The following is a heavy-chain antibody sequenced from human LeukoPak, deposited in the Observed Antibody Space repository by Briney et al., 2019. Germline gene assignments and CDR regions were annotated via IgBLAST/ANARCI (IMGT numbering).Heavy chain of an antibody. CDR2: IWYDGSNK. Sequence: GRSLRLSCAASGFTFNSYGMHWVRQAPGKGLEWVALIWYDGSNKYYADSVKGRFTISRDNSKNTLYLQTNSLRAEDTAVYYCAKVGGRSGSYREEYYFDYWGQGTLVTVSS. J-gene: IGHJ4*02. CDR3: AKVGGRSGSYREEYYFDY. D-gene: IGHD1-26*01. V-gene: IGHV3-33*06. CDR1: GFTFNSYG.